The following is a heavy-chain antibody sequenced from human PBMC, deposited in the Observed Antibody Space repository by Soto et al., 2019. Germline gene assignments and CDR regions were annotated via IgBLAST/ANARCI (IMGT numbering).Heavy chain of an antibody. CDR2: MNPNSGNT. D-gene: IGHD3-16*01. V-gene: IGHV1-8*01. J-gene: IGHJ6*03. Sequence: ASVKVSCKASGYTFTSYDINWVRQATGQGLEWMGWMNPNSGNTGYAQKFQGRVTMTRNTSISTAYMELSSLRSEDTAVYYCARGLDYIWATFPGYYYYMDVWGKGTTVTVSS. CDR3: ARGLDYIWATFPGYYYYMDV. CDR1: GYTFTSYD.